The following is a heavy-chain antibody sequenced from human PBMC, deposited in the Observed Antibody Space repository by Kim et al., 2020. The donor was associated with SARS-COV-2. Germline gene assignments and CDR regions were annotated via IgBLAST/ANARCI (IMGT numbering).Heavy chain of an antibody. V-gene: IGHV1-2*02. Sequence: YAQKFQGRVTMTRDTSISTAYMELSRLRSDDTAVYYCARDGDYGDYVPDYWGQGTLVTVSS. CDR3: ARDGDYGDYVPDY. J-gene: IGHJ4*02. D-gene: IGHD4-17*01.